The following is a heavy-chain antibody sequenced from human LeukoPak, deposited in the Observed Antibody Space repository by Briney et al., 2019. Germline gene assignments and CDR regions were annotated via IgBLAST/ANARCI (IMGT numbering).Heavy chain of an antibody. Sequence: PGGSLRLSCAASGFTFSSYWMTRVRQAPGKGLEWVASIKQDESEKYYADSVKGRFTISRDNARNSLYLQMSSLRADDTAVYYCARDGAFRIYDYWGQGTLVTVSS. D-gene: IGHD3-3*02. CDR3: ARDGAFRIYDY. CDR2: IKQDESEK. J-gene: IGHJ4*02. V-gene: IGHV3-7*01. CDR1: GFTFSSYW.